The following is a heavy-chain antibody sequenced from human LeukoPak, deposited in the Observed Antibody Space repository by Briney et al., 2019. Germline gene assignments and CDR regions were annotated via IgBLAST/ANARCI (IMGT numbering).Heavy chain of an antibody. D-gene: IGHD3-10*01. CDR2: IYYSGNT. Sequence: SETLSLTCTVSGDSISSRNYYWGWIRQPPGKGLEWIGSIYYSGNTYNNPSLKSRVTISVDTSKNQFSLKLSSVTAADTAVYYCARVRTMVRGVSVYYYMDVWGKGTTVTVSS. CDR3: ARVRTMVRGVSVYYYMDV. V-gene: IGHV4-39*07. J-gene: IGHJ6*03. CDR1: GDSISSRNYY.